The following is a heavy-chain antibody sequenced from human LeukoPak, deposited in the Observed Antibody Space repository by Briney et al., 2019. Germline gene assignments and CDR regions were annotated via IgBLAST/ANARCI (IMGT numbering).Heavy chain of an antibody. V-gene: IGHV1-69*05. Sequence: SVKVSCKASGGTFSSDAISWVRQAPGQGLEWMGRIIPIFGTANYAQKFQGRVTITTDESTSTAYMELSSLRSEDTAVYYCARGPGGQMATTPLDYWGQGTLVTASS. D-gene: IGHD5-24*01. CDR3: ARGPGGQMATTPLDY. CDR2: IIPIFGTA. J-gene: IGHJ4*02. CDR1: GGTFSSDA.